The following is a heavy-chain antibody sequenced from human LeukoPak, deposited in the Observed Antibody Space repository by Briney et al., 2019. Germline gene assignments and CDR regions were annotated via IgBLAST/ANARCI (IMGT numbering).Heavy chain of an antibody. CDR3: ARGGVGRYCSGGSCYSPYYYYYYMDV. V-gene: IGHV4-34*01. Sequence: PSETLSLTCAVYGGSFSGYYWSWIRQPPGKGLEWIGEINHSGSTNYNPSLKSRVTISVDTSKNQFSLKLSSVTAADTAVYYCARGGVGRYCSGGSCYSPYYYYYYMDVWGKGATVTVSS. CDR1: GGSFSGYY. J-gene: IGHJ6*03. CDR2: INHSGST. D-gene: IGHD2-15*01.